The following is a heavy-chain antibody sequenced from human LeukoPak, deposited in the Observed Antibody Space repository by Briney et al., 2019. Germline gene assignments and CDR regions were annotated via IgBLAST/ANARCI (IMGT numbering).Heavy chain of an antibody. Sequence: SETLSLTCTVSGGSISSYYWSWIRQPPGKGLEWIGEINHSGSTNYNPSLKSRVTISVDTSKNQFSLKLSSVTAADTAVYYCARFIKVAATPQFKYYFDYWGQGTLVTVSS. J-gene: IGHJ4*02. V-gene: IGHV4-34*01. CDR3: ARFIKVAATPQFKYYFDY. CDR2: INHSGST. CDR1: GGSISSYY. D-gene: IGHD2-15*01.